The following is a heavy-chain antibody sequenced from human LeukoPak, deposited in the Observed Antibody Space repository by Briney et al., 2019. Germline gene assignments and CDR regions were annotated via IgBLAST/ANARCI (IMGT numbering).Heavy chain of an antibody. D-gene: IGHD5-18*01. CDR2: INPNSGGT. Sequence: ASMKVSCKASGYTFIDYYIYCVRQAPGQGLEWMGWINPNSGGTSYAQKFQGRVTMTRDTSISTAYMELSSLRSEDTAVYYCARGGYSYGYVLDYWAREPWSPSPQ. CDR1: GYTFIDYY. CDR3: ARGGYSYGYVLDY. J-gene: IGHJ4*02. V-gene: IGHV1-2*02.